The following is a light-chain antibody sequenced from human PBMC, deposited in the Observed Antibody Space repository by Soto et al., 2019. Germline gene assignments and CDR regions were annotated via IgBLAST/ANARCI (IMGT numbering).Light chain of an antibody. CDR3: QHCNTYPYT. CDR2: KAS. CDR1: ESISYW. J-gene: IGKJ2*01. Sequence: DIQMTQSPSALSASVGDRVTITCRASESISYWLAWYQQKPGKAPKLLIYKASRLESGVPSRFSGSGSGTAFTLTISSLQPEDFATYYCQHCNTYPYTFGQGTKLEIK. V-gene: IGKV1-5*03.